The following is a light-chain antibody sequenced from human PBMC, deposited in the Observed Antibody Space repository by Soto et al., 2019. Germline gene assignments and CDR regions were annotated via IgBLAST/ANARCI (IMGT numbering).Light chain of an antibody. CDR3: SSYTSSYTLGV. CDR1: SSDVGGYNY. Sequence: QSALTQPASVSGSPGQSITISCTGTSSDVGGYNYVSWYQQHPGKAPKLMIYDVSNRPSGVSNRFSGSKSGNTASLTISGVQAADEADYYCSSYTSSYTLGVFGGGTKLTVL. V-gene: IGLV2-14*01. J-gene: IGLJ2*01. CDR2: DVS.